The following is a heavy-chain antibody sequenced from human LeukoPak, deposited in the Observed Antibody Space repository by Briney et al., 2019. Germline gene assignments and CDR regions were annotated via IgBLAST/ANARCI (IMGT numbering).Heavy chain of an antibody. D-gene: IGHD5-18*01. CDR1: GGTFSSYA. CDR2: IIPIFGTA. CDR3: ARTGQRGSSYGYFYY. V-gene: IGHV1-69*05. Sequence: SVKVSCKASGGTFSSYAISWVRQAPGQGLEWMGRIIPIFGTANYAQKFQGRVTITTDESTSTAYMELSSLRSEDTAVYYCARTGQRGSSYGYFYYWGQGTLVTVSS. J-gene: IGHJ4*02.